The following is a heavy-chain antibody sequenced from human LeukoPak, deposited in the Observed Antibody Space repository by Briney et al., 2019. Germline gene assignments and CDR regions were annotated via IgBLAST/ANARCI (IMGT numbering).Heavy chain of an antibody. CDR3: ARAPVRIVGATPYYFDY. V-gene: IGHV1-58*02. CDR2: IVVGSGNA. J-gene: IGHJ4*02. D-gene: IGHD1-26*01. CDR1: GLTFTSSA. Sequence: SVKVSCKASGLTFTSSAMQWVRQARGQRLEWIGWIVVGSGNANYAQKFQERVTITRDMSTSTAYMELSSLRSDDTAVYYCARAPVRIVGATPYYFDYWGQGTLVTVSS.